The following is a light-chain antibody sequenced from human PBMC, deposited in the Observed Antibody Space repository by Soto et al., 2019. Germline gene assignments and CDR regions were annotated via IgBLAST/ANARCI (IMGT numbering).Light chain of an antibody. Sequence: AIRMTQPPSSFSASTGDRVTITCRASQGISSYLAWYQQKPGKAPKLLIYAASTLQSGVPSRFSGSGSGTDFTLTISCLQSEYFATYYCQQYYSYPLSVRGGTKVEIK. CDR1: QGISSY. CDR3: QQYYSYPLS. V-gene: IGKV1-8*01. J-gene: IGKJ4*01. CDR2: AAS.